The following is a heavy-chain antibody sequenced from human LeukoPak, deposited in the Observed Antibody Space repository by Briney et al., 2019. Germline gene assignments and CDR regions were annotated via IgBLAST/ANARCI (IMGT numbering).Heavy chain of an antibody. Sequence: GGSLRLSCAASGFTFSSYGMHWVRQAPGKGLEWVAFIRYDGSNKYYADSVKGRFTISSDNSKNTLYLQMNSLRAEDTAVYYCATFSLYSKTGIAVAGTGWDFDYWGQGTLVTVSS. CDR3: ATFSLYSKTGIAVAGTGWDFDY. J-gene: IGHJ4*02. CDR1: GFTFSSYG. D-gene: IGHD6-19*01. CDR2: IRYDGSNK. V-gene: IGHV3-30*02.